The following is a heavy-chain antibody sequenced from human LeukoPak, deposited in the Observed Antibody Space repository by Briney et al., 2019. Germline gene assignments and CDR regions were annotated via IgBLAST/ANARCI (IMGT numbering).Heavy chain of an antibody. Sequence: ASVKVSCKASGYTFTSYYMHWVRQAPGQGLEWMGIINPSGGSTSYAQKFQGRVTMTEDTSTDTAYMELSSLRSEDTAVYYCATQAPRGYSGYDYDYWGQGTLVTVSS. CDR3: ATQAPRGYSGYDYDY. CDR1: GYTFTSYY. J-gene: IGHJ4*02. D-gene: IGHD5-12*01. V-gene: IGHV1-46*01. CDR2: INPSGGST.